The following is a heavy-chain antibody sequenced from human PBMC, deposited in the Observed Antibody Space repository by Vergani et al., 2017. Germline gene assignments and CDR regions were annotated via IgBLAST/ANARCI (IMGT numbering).Heavy chain of an antibody. CDR1: GYSFTSYW. CDR3: ARRELYCSSTSCSFDY. Sequence: EVQLVQSGAEVKKPGESLKISCKGSGYSFTSYWIGWVRQMPGKGLEWMGIIYPGDSDTRYSPSFPGRVTISADKSISTAYLQWSSLKASDTAMYYCARRELYCSSTSCSFDYWGQGTLVTVSS. D-gene: IGHD2-2*01. J-gene: IGHJ4*02. CDR2: IYPGDSDT. V-gene: IGHV5-51*03.